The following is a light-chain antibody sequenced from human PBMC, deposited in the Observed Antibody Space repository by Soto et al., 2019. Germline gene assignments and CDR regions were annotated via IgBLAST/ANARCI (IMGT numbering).Light chain of an antibody. CDR2: DAS. V-gene: IGKV1-5*01. Sequence: DIQMTQSPSTLSASVGDRVTITCRASQSISSWLAWYQQKPGKAPKLLIYDASSLESGVPSRFSGSGSGKEFTLTISSLQPDDFAYYYCQQYNSYPWTFGQGTKVEIK. CDR1: QSISSW. J-gene: IGKJ1*01. CDR3: QQYNSYPWT.